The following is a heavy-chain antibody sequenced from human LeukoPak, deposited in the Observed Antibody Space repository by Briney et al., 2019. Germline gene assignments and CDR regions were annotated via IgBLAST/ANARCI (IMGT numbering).Heavy chain of an antibody. CDR3: AREKNWNYDRGSNHDY. D-gene: IGHD1-7*01. CDR2: INPSGGST. J-gene: IGHJ4*02. Sequence: ASVKVSCKASGYTFTSYYMRWVRQAPGQGLEWMGIINPSGGSTSYAQKFQGRVTMTRDTSTSTVYMELSSLRSEDTAVYYCAREKNWNYDRGSNHDYWGQGTLVTVSS. V-gene: IGHV1-46*03. CDR1: GYTFTSYY.